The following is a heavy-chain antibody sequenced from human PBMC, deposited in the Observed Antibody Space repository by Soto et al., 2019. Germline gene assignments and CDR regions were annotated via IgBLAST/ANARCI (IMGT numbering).Heavy chain of an antibody. CDR1: GFTFSSYS. J-gene: IGHJ3*02. CDR2: ISSSSSYI. V-gene: IGHV3-21*01. D-gene: IGHD2-8*01. CDR3: AKAEVVWYALRAFDI. Sequence: GGSLRLSCAASGFTFSSYSMNWVRQAPGKGLEWVSSISSSSSYIYYADSVKGRFTISRDNAKNSLYLQMNSLRAEDTAVYYCAKAEVVWYALRAFDIWGQGTIVTVSS.